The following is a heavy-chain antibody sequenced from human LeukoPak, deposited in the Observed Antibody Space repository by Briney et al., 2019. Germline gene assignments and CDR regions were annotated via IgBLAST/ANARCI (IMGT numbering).Heavy chain of an antibody. Sequence: ASVKVSCKASGYTFTGYYMHWVRQAPGQGLEWMGWINPNSGGTNYAQKFQGRVTMTRDTSISTAYMELSRLRSDDTAVYYCARGCSSTSCQGGFDPWGQGTLVTVSS. CDR3: ARGCSSTSCQGGFDP. J-gene: IGHJ5*02. D-gene: IGHD2-2*01. CDR2: INPNSGGT. V-gene: IGHV1-2*02. CDR1: GYTFTGYY.